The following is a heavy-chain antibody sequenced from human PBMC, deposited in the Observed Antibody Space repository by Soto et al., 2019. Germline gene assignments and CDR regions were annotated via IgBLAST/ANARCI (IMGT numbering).Heavy chain of an antibody. CDR3: ARDGGSYLPTYYYYGMDV. Sequence: GGSLRLSCAASGFTFSSYEMNWVRQAPGKGLEWVSYISSSGSTIYYADSVKGRFTISRDNAKNSLYLQMNSLRAEDTAVYYCARDGGSYLPTYYYYGMDVWGQGTTVTVSS. J-gene: IGHJ6*02. CDR2: ISSSGSTI. D-gene: IGHD1-26*01. CDR1: GFTFSSYE. V-gene: IGHV3-48*03.